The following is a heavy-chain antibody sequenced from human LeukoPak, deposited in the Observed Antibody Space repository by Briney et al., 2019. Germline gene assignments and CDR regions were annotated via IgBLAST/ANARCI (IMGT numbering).Heavy chain of an antibody. CDR2: INLNSGGT. CDR3: ARSVDTFDY. CDR1: GYTFTGYY. Sequence: ASVKFSCKASGYTFTGYYIHWVRQAPGQGLEWMGWINLNSGGTNYAQKFQGRVTMTRDTSISTAYVELSRLRFDDTAVYYCARSVDTFDYWGQGTLVTVSS. V-gene: IGHV1-2*02. J-gene: IGHJ4*02. D-gene: IGHD5-18*01.